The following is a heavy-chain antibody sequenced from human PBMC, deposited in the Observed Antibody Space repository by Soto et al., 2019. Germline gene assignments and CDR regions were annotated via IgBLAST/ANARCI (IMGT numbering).Heavy chain of an antibody. CDR3: ARRTPMTTVTTGYYYGMDV. CDR1: GGSISSSXW. D-gene: IGHD4-17*01. J-gene: IGHJ6*02. V-gene: IGHV4-4*02. CDR2: IYHSGST. Sequence: QVQLQESGPGLVKPSGTLSLTCAVSGGSISSSXWWSWVRQPPGKGLEWIGEIYHSGSTNXXPSLKSRVTISVDKSKNQFSLKLSSVTAADTAVYYCARRTPMTTVTTGYYYGMDVWGQGTTVTVSS.